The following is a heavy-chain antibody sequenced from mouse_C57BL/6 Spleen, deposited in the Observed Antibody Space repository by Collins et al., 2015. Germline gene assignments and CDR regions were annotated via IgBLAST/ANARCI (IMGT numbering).Heavy chain of an antibody. Sequence: QVQLQQSGPELVKPGASVKISCKASGYAFSSSWMNWVKQRPGKGLEWIGRIYPGDGDTNYNGKFKGKATLTADKSSSTAYMQLSSLTSEDSAVYFCADGMITALDYYAMDYWGQGTSVTVSS. CDR2: IYPGDGDT. CDR3: ADGMITALDYYAMDY. CDR1: GYAFSSSW. D-gene: IGHD2-4*01. V-gene: IGHV1-82*01. J-gene: IGHJ4*01.